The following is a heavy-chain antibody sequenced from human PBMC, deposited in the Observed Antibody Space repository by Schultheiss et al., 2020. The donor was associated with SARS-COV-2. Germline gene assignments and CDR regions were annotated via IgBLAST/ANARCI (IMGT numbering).Heavy chain of an antibody. V-gene: IGHV4-4*02. J-gene: IGHJ6*04. CDR3: ARVPIFGVVTSSMDV. CDR2: IYHSGST. D-gene: IGHD3-3*01. CDR1: GGSISSSNW. Sequence: SETLSLTCAVSGGSISSSNWWSWVRQPPGKGLEWIGEIYHSGSTNYNPSLKSRVTISVDKSKNQFSLKLSSVTAADTAVYYCARVPIFGVVTSSMDVWGKGTTVTVSS.